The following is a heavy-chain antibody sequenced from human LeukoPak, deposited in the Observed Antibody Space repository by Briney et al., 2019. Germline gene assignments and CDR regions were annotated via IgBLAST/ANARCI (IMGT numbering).Heavy chain of an antibody. CDR3: ASDTSHTGGYYYREDAFDV. J-gene: IGHJ3*01. V-gene: IGHV1-8*02. D-gene: IGHD3-22*01. CDR2: MNPNSGNT. Sequence: ASVKVSCKASGYTFTDYYMHWVRQAPGQGLEWMGWMNPNSGNTGYAQKFQGRVTMTRNTSISTAYMELNSLTSEDTAVYYCASDTSHTGGYYYREDAFDVWGQGTMVTVSS. CDR1: GYTFTDYY.